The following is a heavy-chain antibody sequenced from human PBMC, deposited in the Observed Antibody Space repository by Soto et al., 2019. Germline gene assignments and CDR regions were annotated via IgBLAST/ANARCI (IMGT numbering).Heavy chain of an antibody. J-gene: IGHJ4*02. D-gene: IGHD4-17*01. CDR1: GFTFSSYA. CDR3: AGDPSDGDYESVCFDY. V-gene: IGHV3-30-3*01. Sequence: QVQLVESGGGVVQPGRSLRLSCAASGFTFSSYAMHWVRQAPGKGLEWVAVISYDGSNKYYADSVKGRFTISRDHSKNMLYLAMNRLEAADTGVYDCAGDPSDGDYESVCFDYWGQVTLVAVSS. CDR2: ISYDGSNK.